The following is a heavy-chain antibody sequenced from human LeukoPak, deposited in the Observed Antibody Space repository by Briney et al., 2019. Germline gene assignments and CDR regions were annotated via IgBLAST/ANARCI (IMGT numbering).Heavy chain of an antibody. J-gene: IGHJ4*02. D-gene: IGHD3-10*02. CDR1: GFTFSSSA. Sequence: GGSLRLSCAAYGFTFSSSAMTWVRQAPGKGLEWVSSISGSGPSTYYTDSVKGRFTISRDNSKSTLYLQMNSLRAEDTAVYYCAKLVPMIGIVYWGQGTLVTVSS. CDR2: ISGSGPST. V-gene: IGHV3-23*01. CDR3: AKLVPMIGIVY.